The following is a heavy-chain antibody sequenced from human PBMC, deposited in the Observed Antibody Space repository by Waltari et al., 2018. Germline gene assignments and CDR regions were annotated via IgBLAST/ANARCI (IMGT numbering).Heavy chain of an antibody. CDR2: ISGSGGST. V-gene: IGHV3-23*01. J-gene: IGHJ4*02. CDR3: AKAISTAMVSDAIEY. CDR1: GFTFSSYA. Sequence: EVQLLESGGGLVQPGGSLRLSCAASGFTFSSYAMSWVRQAPGKVLEWVAAISGSGGSTYYPDSVKGRFTISRDNSKNTLYLQMNSLRAEDTAVYYCAKAISTAMVSDAIEYWGQGTLVTVSS. D-gene: IGHD5-18*01.